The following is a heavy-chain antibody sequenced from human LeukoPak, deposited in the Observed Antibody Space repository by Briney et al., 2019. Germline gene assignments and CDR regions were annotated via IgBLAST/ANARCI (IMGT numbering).Heavy chain of an antibody. CDR2: IDPSTGGT. D-gene: IGHD3-10*01. CDR1: GSTFSSYY. CDR3: ARGNNYGSGSLFYG. V-gene: IGHV1-2*02. J-gene: IGHJ4*02. Sequence: ASVKVSCKASGSTFSSYYMHWVRQAPGQGLEWMGWIDPSTGGTNYAQNFQGRVTMTRDTSTTTVYMELSSLKSDDTAVYHCARGNNYGSGSLFYGWGQGTLVTVSS.